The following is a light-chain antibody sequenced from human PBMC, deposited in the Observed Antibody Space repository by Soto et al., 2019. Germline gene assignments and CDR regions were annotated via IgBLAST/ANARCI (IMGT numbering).Light chain of an antibody. CDR1: QSVSSD. J-gene: IGKJ1*01. CDR2: GAS. CDR3: QQYDTFPRT. V-gene: IGKV3-15*01. Sequence: EIFLTQSPGTLSLSPAERATLCCGASQSVSSDLAWYQQKPGQAPRLLIYGASTRATGIPARFSGSGSGTEFTLTISSLQPDDFATFYCQQYDTFPRTFGQGTKVDI.